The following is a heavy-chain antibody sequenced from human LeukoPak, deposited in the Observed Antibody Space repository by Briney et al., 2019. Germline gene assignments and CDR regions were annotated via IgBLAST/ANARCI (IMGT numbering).Heavy chain of an antibody. J-gene: IGHJ4*02. CDR2: IKDDGTEK. Sequence: GGSLRLSCTASGFTFSSYWMTWVRQAPGKGLERVAQIKDDGTEKFYLDSLRGRFTISRDNSKDTLYLHINSLRAEDTAVYYCTRERLYGASALDYWGQGTVVTVSS. CDR3: TRERLYGASALDY. V-gene: IGHV3-7*01. D-gene: IGHD4-17*01. CDR1: GFTFSSYW.